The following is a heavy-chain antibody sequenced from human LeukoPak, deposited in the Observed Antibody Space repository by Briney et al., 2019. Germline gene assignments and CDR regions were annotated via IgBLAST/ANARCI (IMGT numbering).Heavy chain of an antibody. CDR2: IIAVNGNT. CDR1: GYTFTSYA. J-gene: IGHJ5*02. Sequence: ASVKVSCKDSGYTFTSYAMHWVRQAPGQRLEWMGWIIAVNGNTKYSQKFQGSVTITTDTSASTAYMELSSLRSEDTAVYYCARNQGRGGYSSSWSLNWFDPWGQGTLVTVSS. V-gene: IGHV1-3*01. D-gene: IGHD6-13*01. CDR3: ARNQGRGGYSSSWSLNWFDP.